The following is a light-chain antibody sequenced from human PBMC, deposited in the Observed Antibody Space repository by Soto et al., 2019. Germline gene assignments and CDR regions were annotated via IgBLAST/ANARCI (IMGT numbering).Light chain of an antibody. J-gene: IGLJ2*01. CDR1: KLGDKY. V-gene: IGLV3-1*01. CDR2: QDT. Sequence: SYDLTQPPSVSVSPRQTASITCSGDKLGDKYASWYQQKPGQSPVLVIYQDTKRPSGIPERFSGSNSGNTATLTISGTQAMDEADYYCQSWDSSTVVFGGGTKLTVL. CDR3: QSWDSSTVV.